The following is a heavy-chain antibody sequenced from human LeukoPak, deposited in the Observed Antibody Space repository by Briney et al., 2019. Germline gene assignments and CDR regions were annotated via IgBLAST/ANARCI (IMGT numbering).Heavy chain of an antibody. D-gene: IGHD2-21*02. CDR2: INPNSGGT. V-gene: IGHV1-2*02. CDR3: AREVPGGDFDPDY. Sequence: GASVKVSCKASGYTFTGYYMHWVRQAPGQGLEWMGWINPNSGGTNYAQKFQGRVTMTRDTSITTAYMELSRLRSDDTAVYYCAREVPGGDFDPDYWGQGTLVTVSS. CDR1: GYTFTGYY. J-gene: IGHJ4*02.